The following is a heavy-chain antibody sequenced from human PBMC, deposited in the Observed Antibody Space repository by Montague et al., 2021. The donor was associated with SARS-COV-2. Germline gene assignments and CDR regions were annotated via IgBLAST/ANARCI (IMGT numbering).Heavy chain of an antibody. V-gene: IGHV4-61*01. CDR1: GGSVSSGSYY. D-gene: IGHD3-9*01. CDR3: ATSLSGGFYDILTGYYSGYYYGMDV. Sequence: SETLSLTCTVSGGSVSSGSYYWSWIRQPPGKGLEWIGNISYSGSTNYXXXLKSRVAISVDTSKNQFSLKLSSVTAADTAVYYCATSLSGGFYDILTGYYSGYYYGMDVWGQGTTVTVSS. J-gene: IGHJ6*02. CDR2: ISYSGST.